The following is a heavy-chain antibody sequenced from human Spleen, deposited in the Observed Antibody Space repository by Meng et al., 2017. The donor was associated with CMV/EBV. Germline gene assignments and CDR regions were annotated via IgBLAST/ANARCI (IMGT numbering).Heavy chain of an antibody. CDR3: ARTTGSPRRFNWGKPNRPGAFDL. J-gene: IGHJ3*01. CDR1: GYAFTTYA. CDR2: VNPYSGAT. Sequence: ASVKVSCKTSGYAFTTYAMHWVRQAPGQRLEWMGWVNPYSGATIYAQGFQGRVTMTSDTSINTAYVELSGLRSDDTAVYYCARTTGSPRRFNWGKPNRPGAFDLWGQGTMVTVSS. V-gene: IGHV1-2*02. D-gene: IGHD3-16*01.